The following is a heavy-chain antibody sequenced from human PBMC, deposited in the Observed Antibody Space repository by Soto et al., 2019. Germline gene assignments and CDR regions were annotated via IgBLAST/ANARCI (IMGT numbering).Heavy chain of an antibody. CDR1: GFTFSSYG. J-gene: IGHJ4*02. Sequence: GGSLRLSCAASGFTFSSYGMHWVRQAPGKGLEWVAVIWYDGSNKYYADSVKGRFTISRDNSKNTLYLQMNSLRAEDTAVYYCASSSPQSVVVAAYFDYWGQGTLVTVSS. V-gene: IGHV3-33*01. D-gene: IGHD2-15*01. CDR3: ASSSPQSVVVAAYFDY. CDR2: IWYDGSNK.